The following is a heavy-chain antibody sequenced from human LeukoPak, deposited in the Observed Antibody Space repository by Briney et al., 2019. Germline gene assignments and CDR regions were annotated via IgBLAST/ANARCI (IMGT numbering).Heavy chain of an antibody. CDR1: GFTFSSYW. V-gene: IGHV3-48*04. CDR3: AELGITMIGGV. Sequence: GGSLRLSCAASGFTFSSYWMSWVRQAPGKGLEWVSYISSSGSTIYYADSVKGRFTISRDNAKNSLYLQMNNLRAEDTAVYYCAELGITMIGGVWGKGTTVTISS. D-gene: IGHD3-10*02. J-gene: IGHJ6*04. CDR2: ISSSGSTI.